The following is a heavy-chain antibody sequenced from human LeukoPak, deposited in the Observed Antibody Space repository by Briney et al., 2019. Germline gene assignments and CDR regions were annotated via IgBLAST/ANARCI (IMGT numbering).Heavy chain of an antibody. V-gene: IGHV4-59*12. CDR3: ARVQCDYVWGSYRYIRFDP. CDR2: IYYSGST. J-gene: IGHJ5*02. CDR1: GGSISSYY. D-gene: IGHD3-16*02. Sequence: SETLSLTCTVSGGSISSYYWSWIRQPPGKGLEWVGYIYYSGSTNYNPSLKSRVTISVDTSKNQFSLKLSSVTAADTAVYYCARVQCDYVWGSYRYIRFDPWGQGTLVTVSS.